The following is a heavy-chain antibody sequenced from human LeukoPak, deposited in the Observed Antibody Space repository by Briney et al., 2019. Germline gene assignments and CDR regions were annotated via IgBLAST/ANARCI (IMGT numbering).Heavy chain of an antibody. CDR3: ARDARRYSYGRGDAFDI. CDR2: INHSGST. V-gene: IGHV4-34*01. Sequence: SETLSLTCAVYGRSFSGYYWSWTRQPPGKGLEWIGEINHSGSTNYNPSLKSRVTISVDTSKNQFSLKLSSVTAADTAVYYCARDARRYSYGRGDAFDIWGQGTMVTVSS. CDR1: GRSFSGYY. J-gene: IGHJ3*02. D-gene: IGHD5-18*01.